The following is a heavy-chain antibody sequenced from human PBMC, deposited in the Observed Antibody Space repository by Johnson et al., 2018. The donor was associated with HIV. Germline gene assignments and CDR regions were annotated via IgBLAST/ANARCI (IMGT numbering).Heavy chain of an antibody. CDR1: GFTFDDYA. CDR3: AKDMGIAARLGAFDI. Sequence: VQLVESGGGLVQPGRSLRLSCAASGFTFDDYAMHWVRQAPGKGLEWVSLISWDGGSTYYADSVKGRFTISRDNAKNSLYLQMNSLRAEDTALYYCAKDMGIAARLGAFDIWGQGTMVTVSS. J-gene: IGHJ3*02. V-gene: IGHV3-43D*03. CDR2: ISWDGGST. D-gene: IGHD6-6*01.